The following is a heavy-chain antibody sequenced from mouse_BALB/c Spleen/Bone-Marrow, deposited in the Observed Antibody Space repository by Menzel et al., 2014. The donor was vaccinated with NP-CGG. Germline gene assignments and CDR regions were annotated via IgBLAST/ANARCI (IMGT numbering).Heavy chain of an antibody. J-gene: IGHJ2*01. CDR3: ARSGNSSGCFVY. V-gene: IGHV5-17*02. CDR2: ISRGSSTI. CDR1: GFTFSSFG. Sequence: EVQLQQSGGGLVQPGGSRKLSCAASGFTFSSFGMHWVRKAPEKGLEWVAYISRGSSTIYYADTVMGRFTISRDNPKNTLFLQMTSLRSEDTAMYYYARSGNSSGCFVYGGQGTTLTVTS. D-gene: IGHD1-1*01.